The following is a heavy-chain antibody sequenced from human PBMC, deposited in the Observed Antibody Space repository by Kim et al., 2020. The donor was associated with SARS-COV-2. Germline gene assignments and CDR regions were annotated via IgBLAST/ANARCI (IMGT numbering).Heavy chain of an antibody. D-gene: IGHD6-19*01. V-gene: IGHV3-7*04. J-gene: IGHJ4*02. CDR3: ARVKLSSSGWPYYFDY. Sequence: SVKGRFTISRDNAKNSRYLQMNSLRAEDTAVYYCARVKLSSSGWPYYFDYWGQGTLVTVSS.